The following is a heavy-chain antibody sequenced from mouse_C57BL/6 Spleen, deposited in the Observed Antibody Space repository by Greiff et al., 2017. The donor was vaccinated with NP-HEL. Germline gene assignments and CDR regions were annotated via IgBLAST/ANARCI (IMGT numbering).Heavy chain of an antibody. D-gene: IGHD2-5*01. J-gene: IGHJ4*01. CDR1: GYTFTSYW. CDR3: ARRSNYLYYYAMDY. V-gene: IGHV1-50*01. Sequence: QVQLQQPGAELVKPGASVKLSCKASGYTFTSYWMQWVKQRPGQGLEWIGEIDPSDSYTNYNQKFKGKATLTVDTSSSTAYMQLSSLTSEDSAVYYCARRSNYLYYYAMDYWGQGTSVTVSS. CDR2: IDPSDSYT.